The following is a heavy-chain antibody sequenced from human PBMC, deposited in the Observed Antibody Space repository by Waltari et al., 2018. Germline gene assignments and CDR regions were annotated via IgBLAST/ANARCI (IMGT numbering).Heavy chain of an antibody. D-gene: IGHD3-10*01. CDR1: GFTFDDYA. J-gene: IGHJ4*02. CDR3: AKDAGD. V-gene: IGHV3-9*01. CDR2: ISWNSGSI. Sequence: EVQLVESGGGLVQPGRSLRLSCAASGFTFDDYAMHWVRQAPGKGLERVSGISWNSGSIGYADSVKGRFTISRDNAKNSLYLQMNSLRAEDTALYYCAKDAGDWGQGTLVTVSS.